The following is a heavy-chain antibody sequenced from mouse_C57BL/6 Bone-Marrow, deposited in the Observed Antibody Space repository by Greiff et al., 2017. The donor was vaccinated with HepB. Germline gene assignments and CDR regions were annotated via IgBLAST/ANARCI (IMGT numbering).Heavy chain of an antibody. CDR3: TTDYGSSHWYFGV. Sequence: EVKLMESGAELVRPGASVKLSCTASGFNIKDDYMHWVKQRPEQGLEWIGWIDPENGDTEYASKFQGKATITADTSSNTAYLQLSSLTSEDTAVYYCTTDYGSSHWYFGVWGTGTTVTVSS. V-gene: IGHV14-4*01. CDR2: IDPENGDT. CDR1: GFNIKDDY. J-gene: IGHJ1*03. D-gene: IGHD1-1*01.